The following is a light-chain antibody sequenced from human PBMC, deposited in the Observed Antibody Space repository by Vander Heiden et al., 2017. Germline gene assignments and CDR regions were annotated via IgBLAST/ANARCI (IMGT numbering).Light chain of an antibody. Sequence: MTQSPSSLSASVGDRVTITCRASQSISSYLNWYQQKPGKAPKLLIYAASSLQSGVPSRFSGSGSGTDFTLTISSLQPEDFATYYCQQSYSTPFTFGSGTKVDIK. CDR2: AAS. J-gene: IGKJ3*01. V-gene: IGKV1-39*01. CDR3: QQSYSTPFT. CDR1: QSISSY.